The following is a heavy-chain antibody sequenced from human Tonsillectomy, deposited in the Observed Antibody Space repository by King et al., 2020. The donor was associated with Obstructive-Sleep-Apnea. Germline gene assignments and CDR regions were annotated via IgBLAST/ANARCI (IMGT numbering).Heavy chain of an antibody. CDR1: SGSISSYY. CDR3: ARAHSGAYLCWFDP. V-gene: IGHV4-39*07. D-gene: IGHD2-15*01. J-gene: IGHJ5*02. Sequence: LQLQESGPGLVKPSETLSLKCTVSSGSISSYYWSWIRQPPGKGLEWIGSFYYSGSIYYSPSLKSRVTISLDTSKNQFSLKLSSVTAAYTAVYYCARAHSGAYLCWFDPWGQGTLVTVSS. CDR2: FYYSGSI.